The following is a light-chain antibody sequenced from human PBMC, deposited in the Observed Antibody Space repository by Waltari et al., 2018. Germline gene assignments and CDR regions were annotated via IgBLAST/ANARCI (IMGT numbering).Light chain of an antibody. J-gene: IGLJ3*02. CDR1: SSDVGVWQY. CDR2: AVN. Sequence: QSALAQPASVSGSPGQSITISCTGTSSDVGVWQYVSWYQQHPGKAPKLLIYAVNNRPPGVPTCFSGSKSGNTASRTISGLQGEDEADYYCGSHTSGSTWVFCGGNKVTVL. CDR3: GSHTSGSTWV. V-gene: IGLV2-14*03.